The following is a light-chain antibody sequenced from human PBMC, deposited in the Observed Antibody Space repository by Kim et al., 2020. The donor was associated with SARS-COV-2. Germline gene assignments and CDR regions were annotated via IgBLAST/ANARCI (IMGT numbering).Light chain of an antibody. J-gene: IGLJ3*02. CDR3: SAWDSSLSTWV. CDR2: RNN. Sequence: QNATLTCTGNSNNVGNLGAAWMQQHRGHTPKLLCYRNNNRPSGISERLSASRSGNTASLTITGLQPEDEADYYCSAWDSSLSTWVFGGGTQMTVL. CDR1: SNNVGNLG. V-gene: IGLV10-54*01.